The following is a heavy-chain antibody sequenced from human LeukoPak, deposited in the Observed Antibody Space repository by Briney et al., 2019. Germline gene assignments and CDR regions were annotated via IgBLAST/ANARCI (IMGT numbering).Heavy chain of an antibody. CDR3: ARDPTYDFWSGPALNYGMDV. CDR1: GGSFSGYY. CDR2: INHSGST. J-gene: IGHJ6*02. Sequence: PSETLSRTCAVYGGSFSGYYWSWIRQPPGKGLEWIGEINHSGSTNYNPSLKSRVTISVDTSKNQFSLKLTSVTAADTAVYYCARDPTYDFWSGPALNYGMDVWGQGTTVTVSS. D-gene: IGHD3-3*01. V-gene: IGHV4-34*01.